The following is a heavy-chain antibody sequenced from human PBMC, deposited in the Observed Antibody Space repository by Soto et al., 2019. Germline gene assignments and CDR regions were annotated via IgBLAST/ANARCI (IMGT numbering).Heavy chain of an antibody. V-gene: IGHV1-18*01. CDR1: GYTFTSYG. CDR3: ATATTLATPTS. Sequence: QVQLVQSGAEVKKPGASVKVSCKASGYTFTSYGISWVRQAPGQGLEWMGWISANNGNTNYAQKLQGRVTITTDTSTRTAYMELRSLRSADTAVYYCATATTLATPTSWAQGPLVPVSS. D-gene: IGHD4-17*01. CDR2: ISANNGNT. J-gene: IGHJ5*02.